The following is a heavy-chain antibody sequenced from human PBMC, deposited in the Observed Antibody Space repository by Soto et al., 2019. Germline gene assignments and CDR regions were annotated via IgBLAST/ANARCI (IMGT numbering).Heavy chain of an antibody. CDR2: IYYSGST. CDR3: ARGPRVLGYCSGGSCYSVDY. J-gene: IGHJ4*02. CDR1: GGSISSYY. D-gene: IGHD2-15*01. Sequence: SETLSLTCTVSGGSISSYYWSWIRQPPGKGLDWIGYIYYSGSTNYNPSLKSRVTISIDTSKSQFSLKLSSVTAADTAIYYCARGPRVLGYCSGGSCYSVDYWGQGTLVTVSS. V-gene: IGHV4-59*01.